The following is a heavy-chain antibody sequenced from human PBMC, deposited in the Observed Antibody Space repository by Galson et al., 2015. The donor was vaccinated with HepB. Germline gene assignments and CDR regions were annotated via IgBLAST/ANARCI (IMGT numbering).Heavy chain of an antibody. CDR1: GFTFSSYG. D-gene: IGHD5-18*01. Sequence: SLRLSCAASGFTFSSYGMHWVRQAPGKGLEWVAVISYDGSNKYYADSVKGRFTISRDNSKNTLYLQMNSLRAEDTAVYYCARGAFLGYSYGNGPRFDYWGQGTLVTVSS. CDR3: ARGAFLGYSYGNGPRFDY. CDR2: ISYDGSNK. J-gene: IGHJ4*02. V-gene: IGHV3-30*03.